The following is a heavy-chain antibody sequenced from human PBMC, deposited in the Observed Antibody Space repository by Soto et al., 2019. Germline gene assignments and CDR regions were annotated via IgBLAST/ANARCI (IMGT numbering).Heavy chain of an antibody. CDR3: ARDYDYVWGSYRHTLHY. CDR2: VSAYNGNT. V-gene: IGHV1-18*01. CDR1: GYTFTSYG. D-gene: IGHD3-16*02. J-gene: IGHJ4*02. Sequence: ASVKVSCKASGYTFTSYGISWVRQAPGQGLEWMGWVSAYNGNTDYAQTLQGRVTVTTDTSTTTAYMELRSLRSDDTAVYYCARDYDYVWGSYRHTLHYWGQGTPVTVSS.